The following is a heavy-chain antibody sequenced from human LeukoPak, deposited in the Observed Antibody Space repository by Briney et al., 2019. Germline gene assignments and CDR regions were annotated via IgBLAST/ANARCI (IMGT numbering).Heavy chain of an antibody. CDR3: ARRRGFALMDV. J-gene: IGHJ6*03. CDR1: GGSISSYY. Sequence: PSETLSLTCTVSGGSISSYYWSWIRQPPGKGLEWIGYIYTSGRTNYNPSLKGRVTISVDTSKNQFSLKLSSVTAADTAVYYCARRRGFALMDVWGKGTTVTVSS. CDR2: IYTSGRT. V-gene: IGHV4-4*09.